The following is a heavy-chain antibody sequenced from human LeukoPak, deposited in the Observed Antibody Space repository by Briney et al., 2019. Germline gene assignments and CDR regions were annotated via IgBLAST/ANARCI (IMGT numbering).Heavy chain of an antibody. Sequence: ASVKVSCKASGYTFTGYYMHWVRQAPGQGLEWMGWINPNSGGTNYAQKFQGRVTMTRDTSISTAYMELSRLRSDDTAVYYCARGGYNWNYEVNNWFDPWGQGTLVTVSS. D-gene: IGHD1-7*01. CDR1: GYTFTGYY. V-gene: IGHV1-2*02. CDR2: INPNSGGT. J-gene: IGHJ5*02. CDR3: ARGGYNWNYEVNNWFDP.